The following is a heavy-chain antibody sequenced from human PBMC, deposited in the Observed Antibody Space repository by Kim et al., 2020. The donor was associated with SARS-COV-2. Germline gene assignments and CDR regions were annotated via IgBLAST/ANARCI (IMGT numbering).Heavy chain of an antibody. D-gene: IGHD1-1*01. V-gene: IGHV6-1*01. J-gene: IGHJ5*01. CDR3: AISQLEGNWFES. CDR2: TYYRSRWFT. CDR1: GDSVSSYSAA. Sequence: SQTLSLTCAISGDSVSSYSAAWNWIRQSPSRGLEWLGRTYYRSRWFTDYAPSVISRITVTPDTSKNHFSLHLNSVTPEDTALYYCAISQLEGNWFESWGQGTLVTVSS.